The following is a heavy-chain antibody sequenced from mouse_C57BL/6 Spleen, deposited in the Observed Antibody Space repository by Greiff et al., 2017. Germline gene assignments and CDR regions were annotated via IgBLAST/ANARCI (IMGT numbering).Heavy chain of an antibody. D-gene: IGHD1-1*01. CDR1: GYAFSSYW. J-gene: IGHJ3*01. Sequence: VQLQQSGAELVKPGASVKISCKASGYAFSSYWMNWVKQRPGKGLEWIGQIYPGDGDTNYNGKFKGKATLTADKSSSTAYMQLSSLTSEDSAVYFCARPVITTAGGFAYWGQGTLVTVSA. V-gene: IGHV1-80*01. CDR3: ARPVITTAGGFAY. CDR2: IYPGDGDT.